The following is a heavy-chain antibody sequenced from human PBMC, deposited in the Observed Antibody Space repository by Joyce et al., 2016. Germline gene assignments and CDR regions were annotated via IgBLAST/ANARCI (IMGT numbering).Heavy chain of an antibody. Sequence: QMQLVQSGAEVKKPGSSVKVSCRAFGGTRSGHAISWVRQAPGQGLEWMGGITPIFATAKYAQKFQTRLTMTADKSTNTAYMELSSLRSEDTAIYYCVRVRQSGNINDYWGQGTQVTVSS. V-gene: IGHV1-69*06. CDR1: GGTRSGHA. CDR2: ITPIFATA. J-gene: IGHJ4*02. CDR3: VRVRQSGNINDY.